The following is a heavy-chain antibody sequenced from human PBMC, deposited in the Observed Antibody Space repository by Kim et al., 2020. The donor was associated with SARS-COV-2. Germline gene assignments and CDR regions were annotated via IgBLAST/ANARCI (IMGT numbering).Heavy chain of an antibody. Sequence: SETLSLTCAVSGGSFSDYYWSWIRQPPGKGLEWIGDINYSGNTNYNPSLKSRLAISVDTSKNQFSLKLSSVTAADTAMYYCARGIQKTTKVIVVSTSVSVCFDSWGRGTLVPFSS. V-gene: IGHV4-34*01. D-gene: IGHD3-22*01. CDR1: GGSFSDYY. CDR2: INYSGNT. CDR3: ARGIQKTTKVIVVSTSVSVCFDS. J-gene: IGHJ4*02.